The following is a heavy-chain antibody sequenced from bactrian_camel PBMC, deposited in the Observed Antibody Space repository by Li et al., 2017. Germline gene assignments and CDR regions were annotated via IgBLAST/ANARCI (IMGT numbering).Heavy chain of an antibody. CDR1: GFTFSDYY. V-gene: IGHV3-2*01. CDR3: AAGWSFGVGTLLRRHYNY. CDR2: IDSYSTNT. D-gene: IGHD2*01. Sequence: QVQLVESGGGSVQAGGSLRLSCTASGFTFSDYYMSWVRQAPGKGLEWVSAIDSYSTNTYYLDSVKGLFTISQDNAKNMVYLQVNSVKAEDTAMYYCAAGWSFGVGTLLRRHYNYWGQGTQVTVS. J-gene: IGHJ4*01.